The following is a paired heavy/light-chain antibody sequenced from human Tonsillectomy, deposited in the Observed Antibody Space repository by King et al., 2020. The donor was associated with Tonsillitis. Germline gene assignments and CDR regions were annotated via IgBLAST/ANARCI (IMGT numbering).Heavy chain of an antibody. D-gene: IGHD1-26*01. CDR1: GFTLSSHW. CDR2: INEDGSKK. Sequence: EVQLVESGGGLVQPGGSLRLSCAASGFTLSSHWMSWVRQAPGKGLEWVANINEDGSKKNYVDSVKGRFTISRDNGKNSLFLQMSSLRAEDTALYYCARVIGIDEAFDPWGQGTLVTVSS. V-gene: IGHV3-7*03. J-gene: IGHJ5*02. CDR3: ARVIGIDEAFDP.
Light chain of an antibody. V-gene: IGLV1-51*02. Sequence: QSVLTQPPSVSAAPGQKVTISCSGSSSNIGNKYVSWYQQLPGTAPKLLIYENNKRPSGIPDRFSGSKSGTSATLGITGLQTGDEADYYCETWDTSLNTGVFGGGTKLTVL. CDR1: SSNIGNKY. J-gene: IGLJ3*02. CDR2: ENN. CDR3: ETWDTSLNTGV.